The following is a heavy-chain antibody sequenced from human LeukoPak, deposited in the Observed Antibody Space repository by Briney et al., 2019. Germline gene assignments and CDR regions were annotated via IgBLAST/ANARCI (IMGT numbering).Heavy chain of an antibody. CDR1: GSIFTSYW. CDR2: IYPGDSDT. J-gene: IGHJ5*02. D-gene: IGHD2-21*02. Sequence: GESLQISCKGSGSIFTSYWIGWVRQLPEKGLEWMGIIYPGDSDTRYSPSFQGQVTISADKSISTAYLQWSSLKASDTAIYYCARRGSPGGDSLGWFDPWGQGTLVTVSS. V-gene: IGHV5-51*01. CDR3: ARRGSPGGDSLGWFDP.